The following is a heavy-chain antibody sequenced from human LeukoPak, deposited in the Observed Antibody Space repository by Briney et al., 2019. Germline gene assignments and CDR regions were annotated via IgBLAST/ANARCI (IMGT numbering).Heavy chain of an antibody. CDR2: IYYSGST. D-gene: IGHD2-15*01. V-gene: IGHV4-39*01. CDR3: ARHRGGYFGY. J-gene: IGHJ4*02. CDR1: GGSISSSTYY. Sequence: PSETLSLTCTVSGGSISSSTYYWGWIRRPPGKGLEWIGSIYYSGSTYYNPSLKSRVTVSVDTSKNQFSLKLSSVTAADTAVYYCARHRGGYFGYWGQGTLVTVSS.